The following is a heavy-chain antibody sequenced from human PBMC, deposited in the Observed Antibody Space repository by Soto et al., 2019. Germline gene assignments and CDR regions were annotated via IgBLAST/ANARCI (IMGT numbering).Heavy chain of an antibody. J-gene: IGHJ4*02. CDR2: ISAYNGHT. CDR1: GYNFASYG. Sequence: QVQLVQSGAEVKKPGASVKVSCKTSGYNFASYGISWVRQAPGQGLEWMGWISAYNGHTNYAQEFQGRVTMTTDTSTSTAYMELRSLRSADTAVYYCARDYYNSGNYFFGAAYWGQGTLVTVSS. CDR3: ARDYYNSGNYFFGAAY. D-gene: IGHD3-10*01. V-gene: IGHV1-18*01.